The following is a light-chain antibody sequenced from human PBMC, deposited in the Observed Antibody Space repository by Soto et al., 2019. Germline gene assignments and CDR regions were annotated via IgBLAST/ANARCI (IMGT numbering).Light chain of an antibody. J-gene: IGKJ5*01. CDR1: QSISSW. CDR2: KAS. CDR3: QQYNSYPIT. V-gene: IGKV1-5*03. Sequence: DIQMTQSLTTLSASVGDRVTITCRASQSISSWLAWYQQKPGKAPKLLIYKASSLESGVPSRFSGSGSGTEVTLTISSLQPDDFATYYCQQYNSYPITFGQGTRLEIK.